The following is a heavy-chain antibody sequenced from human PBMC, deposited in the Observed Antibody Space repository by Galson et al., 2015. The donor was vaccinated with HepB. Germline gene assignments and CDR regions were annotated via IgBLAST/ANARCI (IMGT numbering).Heavy chain of an antibody. J-gene: IGHJ5*02. CDR3: ARDYESGWDFGP. Sequence: SLRLSCAASGFTFSSYAMHWVRQAPGKELEWVAVISYDGSNKYYADSVKGRFTISRDNSKNTLYLQMNSLRAEDTAVYYCARDYESGWDFGPWGQGTLVTVSS. D-gene: IGHD6-19*01. V-gene: IGHV3-30-3*01. CDR1: GFTFSSYA. CDR2: ISYDGSNK.